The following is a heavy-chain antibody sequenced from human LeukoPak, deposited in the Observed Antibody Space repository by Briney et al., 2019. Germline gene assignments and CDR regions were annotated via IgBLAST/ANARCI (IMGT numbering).Heavy chain of an antibody. J-gene: IGHJ4*02. D-gene: IGHD6-19*01. CDR3: ARLHRGAGPDY. V-gene: IGHV4-39*07. CDR2: IYYSGST. CDR1: GGSISSSSYY. Sequence: SETLSLTCTVSGGSISSSSYYWGWIRQPPGKGLEWIGSIYYSGSTYYNPSLKSRVTISVDTSKNQFSLKLSSVTAADTAVYYCARLHRGAGPDYWGQGTLVTVSS.